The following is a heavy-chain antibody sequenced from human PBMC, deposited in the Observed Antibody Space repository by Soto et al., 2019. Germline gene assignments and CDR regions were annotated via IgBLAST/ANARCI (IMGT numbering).Heavy chain of an antibody. CDR3: GRGASGSYRLDY. Sequence: EVQLVESGGGLVQPGGSLRLSCAASGFTFSNYWMHWVRQAPGKGLVWVSRINGDGTGTNYADSVKGQFTIFRDNAKNTLYLQMNSLRAEDTAVYYCGRGASGSYRLDYWGQGTLVTVSS. V-gene: IGHV3-74*01. D-gene: IGHD3-10*01. CDR1: GFTFSNYW. J-gene: IGHJ4*02. CDR2: INGDGTGT.